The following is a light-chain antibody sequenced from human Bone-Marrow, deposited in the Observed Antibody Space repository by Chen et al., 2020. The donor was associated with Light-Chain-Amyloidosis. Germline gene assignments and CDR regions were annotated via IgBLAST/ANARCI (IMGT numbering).Light chain of an antibody. Sequence: SYVLTQPSSVSVAPGQTATIACGGNNIGSTSVHWYPQTPGQAPLLVVYDDSDRPSGIPARLSGSNSGNTATLTSSRVEAGDEADYYCQVWDRSSDRPVFGGGTKLTVL. CDR3: QVWDRSSDRPV. CDR2: DDS. J-gene: IGLJ3*02. V-gene: IGLV3-21*02. CDR1: NIGSTS.